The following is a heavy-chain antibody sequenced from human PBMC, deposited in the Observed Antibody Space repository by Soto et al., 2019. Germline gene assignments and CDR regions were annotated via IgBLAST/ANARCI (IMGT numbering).Heavy chain of an antibody. CDR1: GGSISSYY. CDR2: IYYSGST. V-gene: IGHV4-59*01. D-gene: IGHD3-9*01. Sequence: SETLSLTCTVSGGSISSYYWSWLRQPPGKGLEWIGYIYYSGSTNYNPTLKSRVTISVDTSKNQFSLKLSSVTAADTAVYYCARGNSVLTGYSFDYWGQGTLVTVSS. CDR3: ARGNSVLTGYSFDY. J-gene: IGHJ4*02.